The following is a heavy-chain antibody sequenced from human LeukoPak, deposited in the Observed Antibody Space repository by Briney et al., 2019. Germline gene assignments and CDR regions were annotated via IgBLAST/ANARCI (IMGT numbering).Heavy chain of an antibody. J-gene: IGHJ5*02. CDR1: GGSISSYY. CDR2: IYTSGST. CDR3: ARDQSPLGYCSSTSCSWFDP. V-gene: IGHV4-4*07. Sequence: SETLSLTCTVSGGSISSYYRSWIRQPAGKGLEWIGRIYTSGSTNYNPSLKSRVTMSVDTSKNQFSLKLSSVTAADTAVYYCARDQSPLGYCSSTSCSWFDPWGQGTLVTVSS. D-gene: IGHD2-2*01.